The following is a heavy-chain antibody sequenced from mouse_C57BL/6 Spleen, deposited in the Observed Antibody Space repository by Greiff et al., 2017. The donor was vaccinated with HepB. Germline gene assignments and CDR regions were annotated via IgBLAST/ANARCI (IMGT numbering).Heavy chain of an antibody. J-gene: IGHJ3*01. Sequence: QVHVKQSGAELVRPGASVTLSCKASGYTFTDYEMHWVKQTPVHGLEWIGAIDPETGGTAYNQKFKGKAILTADKSSSTAYMELRSLTSEDSAVYYCTRERGLRRGFAYWGQGTLVTVSA. CDR2: IDPETGGT. CDR3: TRERGLRRGFAY. D-gene: IGHD2-4*01. V-gene: IGHV1-15*01. CDR1: GYTFTDYE.